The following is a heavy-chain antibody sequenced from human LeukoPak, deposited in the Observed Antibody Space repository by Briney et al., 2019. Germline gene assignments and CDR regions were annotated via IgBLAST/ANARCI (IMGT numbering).Heavy chain of an antibody. Sequence: GGSLRLSCAASGFTFSTYELKWVRQAPGKGLEWVSYITGSGSPIYYADFVKGRFTISRDNAKNSLSLQMNRLRADDTAIYFCVTHSRSADYWSQGTLVTVSS. CDR3: VTHSRSADY. V-gene: IGHV3-48*03. J-gene: IGHJ4*02. CDR2: ITGSGSPI. CDR1: GFTFSTYE. D-gene: IGHD6-6*01.